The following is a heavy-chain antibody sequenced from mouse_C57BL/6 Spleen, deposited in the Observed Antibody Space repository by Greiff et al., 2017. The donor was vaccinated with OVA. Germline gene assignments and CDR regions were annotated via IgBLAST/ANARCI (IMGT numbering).Heavy chain of an antibody. CDR1: GYTFTNYW. D-gene: IGHD1-1*01. V-gene: IGHV1-63*01. CDR3: ARKGGYGSSFYWYFDV. Sequence: VKLVESGAELVRPGTSVKMSCKASGYTFTNYWIGWAKQRPGHGLEWIGDIYPGGGYTNYNEKFKGKATLTADKSSSTAYMQFSSLTSEDSAIYYCARKGGYGSSFYWYFDVWGTGTTVTVSS. J-gene: IGHJ1*03. CDR2: IYPGGGYT.